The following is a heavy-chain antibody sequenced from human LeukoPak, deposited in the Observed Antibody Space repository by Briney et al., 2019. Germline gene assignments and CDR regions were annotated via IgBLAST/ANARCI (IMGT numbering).Heavy chain of an antibody. CDR3: ARLRLLYYYMDA. CDR1: GGSISSSSYY. Sequence: PSETLSLTCTVSGGSISSSSYYWGWIRQPPGKGLEWIGSIYYSGSTYYNPSLKSRVTISVDTSKNQFSLKLSSVTAADTAVYYCARLRLLYYYMDAWGKGTTVTVSS. J-gene: IGHJ6*03. CDR2: IYYSGST. V-gene: IGHV4-39*01. D-gene: IGHD3-10*01.